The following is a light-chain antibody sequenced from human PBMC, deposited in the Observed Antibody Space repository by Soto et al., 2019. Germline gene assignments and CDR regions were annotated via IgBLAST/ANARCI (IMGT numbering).Light chain of an antibody. J-gene: IGKJ5*01. CDR1: QSVSSY. CDR2: GAS. CDR3: QQRGEWPPGAT. Sequence: EIVLTQSPGTLSLSPGERATLSCRASQSVSSYLAWYQQKPGQPPRLLIYGASSTATGIPNTSSGSGSGTDFTLTISSLEPEDFAVYYCQQRGEWPPGATFGQGTRLEIK. V-gene: IGKV3-11*01.